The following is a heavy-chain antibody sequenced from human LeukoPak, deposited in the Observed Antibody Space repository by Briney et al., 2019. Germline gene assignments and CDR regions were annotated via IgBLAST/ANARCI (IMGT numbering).Heavy chain of an antibody. CDR3: ASGIAAVGWDFDY. D-gene: IGHD6-13*01. CDR2: INSYGSIT. Sequence: GGSLRLSCAVSGFTFSNYWMHWVRQAPGQGLVGVSRINSYGSITSYADSVKGRFTISRDNAKNTLYLQMNSLRAEDTAVYYCASGIAAVGWDFDYWGQGTLVTVSS. V-gene: IGHV3-74*01. J-gene: IGHJ4*02. CDR1: GFTFSNYW.